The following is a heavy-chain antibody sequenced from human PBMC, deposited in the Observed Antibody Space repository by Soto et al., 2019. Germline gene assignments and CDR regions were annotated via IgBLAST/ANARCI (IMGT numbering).Heavy chain of an antibody. Sequence: QVQLLQSGAEVKEPGASVKVSCKVSGYTFTNYDINWVRQATGQGPEWMGWMSPNSGNTGYAQKCKGTVTLTRDMSINTAYMELTSLTTDDTAVYYWARGEWELSYWGQGTLVTVSS. D-gene: IGHD3-16*02. V-gene: IGHV1-8*01. CDR1: GYTFTNYD. J-gene: IGHJ4*02. CDR2: MSPNSGNT. CDR3: ARGEWELSY.